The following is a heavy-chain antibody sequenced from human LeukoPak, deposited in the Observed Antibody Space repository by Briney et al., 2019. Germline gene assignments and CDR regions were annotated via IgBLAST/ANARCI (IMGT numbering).Heavy chain of an antibody. Sequence: SETLSLTCTVSGVSVSSGIYYWTWIRQPPGKGLEWNGYSYHSGSTMYNPSLKSRVTMSVDKSKNQFSLKLTSVTAADTAVYYCARDMYGSGSFLPESPWGQGTLVTVSS. V-gene: IGHV4-61*01. D-gene: IGHD3-10*01. J-gene: IGHJ5*02. CDR2: SYHSGST. CDR1: GVSVSSGIYY. CDR3: ARDMYGSGSFLPESP.